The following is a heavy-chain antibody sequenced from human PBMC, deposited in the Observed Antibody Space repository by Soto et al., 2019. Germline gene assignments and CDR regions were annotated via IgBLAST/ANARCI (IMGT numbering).Heavy chain of an antibody. D-gene: IGHD6-19*01. CDR1: GFTFSSYA. Sequence: GASVKVSCAASGFTFSSYAMSWVRQAPGKGLEWVSAISGSGGSTYYADSVKGRFTISRDNSKNTLYLQMNSLRAEDTAVYYCAKGDIAVAGEFDYWGQGTLVTVSS. V-gene: IGHV3-23*01. J-gene: IGHJ4*02. CDR2: ISGSGGST. CDR3: AKGDIAVAGEFDY.